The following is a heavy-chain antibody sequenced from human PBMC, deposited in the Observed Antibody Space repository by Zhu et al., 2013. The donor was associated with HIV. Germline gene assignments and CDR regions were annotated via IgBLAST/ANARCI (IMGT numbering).Heavy chain of an antibody. Sequence: QVQLVQSGAEVKKPGASVKVSCKASGYTFTGHYIHWVRQAPGQGLEWMGWSSPYGGATNYAQKFQGRVSMTGDTTIHTAYMQLNRLVYDDTAVYYCARDERALDVWGQGTMVTVSS. J-gene: IGHJ3*01. V-gene: IGHV1-2*02. CDR2: SSPYGGAT. CDR3: ARDERALDV. CDR1: GYTFTGHY. D-gene: IGHD6-25*01.